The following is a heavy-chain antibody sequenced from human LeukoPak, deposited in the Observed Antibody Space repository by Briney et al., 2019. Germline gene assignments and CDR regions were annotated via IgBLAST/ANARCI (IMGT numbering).Heavy chain of an antibody. CDR1: GYTFTSYG. Sequence: ASVTVSCKASGYTFTSYGISWVRQAPGQGLEWMGWISAYNGNTNYAQKLQGRVTMTTDTSTSTAYMELRSLRSDDTAVYCWARGVTIFGGPGWFDPWGQGTLVTVSS. CDR3: ARGVTIFGGPGWFDP. D-gene: IGHD3-3*01. CDR2: ISAYNGNT. V-gene: IGHV1-18*01. J-gene: IGHJ5*02.